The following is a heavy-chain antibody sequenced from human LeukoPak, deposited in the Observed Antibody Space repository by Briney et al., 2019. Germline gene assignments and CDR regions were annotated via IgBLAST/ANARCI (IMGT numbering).Heavy chain of an antibody. J-gene: IGHJ4*02. Sequence: GGSLRLSCAASGFTVSNNYMTWVRQAPGKGLEWVSAISGSGGSTYYADSVKGRFTISRDNSKNTLYLQMNSLRAEDTAVYYCAKDTSVDTAMVPLDYWGQGTLVTVSS. D-gene: IGHD5-18*01. CDR2: ISGSGGST. CDR3: AKDTSVDTAMVPLDY. V-gene: IGHV3-23*01. CDR1: GFTVSNNY.